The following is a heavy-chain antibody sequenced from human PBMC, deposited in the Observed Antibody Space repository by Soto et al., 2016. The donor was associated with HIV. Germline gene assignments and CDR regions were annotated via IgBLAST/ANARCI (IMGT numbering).Heavy chain of an antibody. J-gene: IGHJ4*02. V-gene: IGHV3-20*04. D-gene: IGHD2-8*02. CDR2: INWNGGST. Sequence: EVQLVESGGGVVRPGGSLRLSCAASGFTFDDYGMSWVRQAPGKGLEWVSGINWNGGSTGYADSVKGRFTISRDNAKNSLYLQMNSLRAEDTALYYCARDGVYCTGGVCYGKFDYWGQGTLVTVSS. CDR1: GFTFDDYG. CDR3: ARDGVYCTGGVCYGKFDY.